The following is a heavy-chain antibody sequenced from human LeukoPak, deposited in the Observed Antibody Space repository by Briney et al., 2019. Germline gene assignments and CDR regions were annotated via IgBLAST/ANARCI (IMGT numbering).Heavy chain of an antibody. CDR2: IYYSGST. V-gene: IGHV4-39*01. CDR3: ARVNYGSGSYQHYYYYMDV. CDR1: GGSISSSSYY. D-gene: IGHD3-10*01. J-gene: IGHJ6*03. Sequence: PSETLSLTCTVSGGSISSSSYYWGWIRQPPGKGLEWIGSIYYSGSTYYNPSLKSRVTISVDTSKNQFSLKLSSVTAADTAVYYCARVNYGSGSYQHYYYYMDVWGKGTTVTVSS.